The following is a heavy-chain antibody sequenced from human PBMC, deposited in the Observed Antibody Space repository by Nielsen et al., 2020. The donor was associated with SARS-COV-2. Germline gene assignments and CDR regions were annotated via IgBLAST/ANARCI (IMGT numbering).Heavy chain of an antibody. CDR1: GYSFINFG. D-gene: IGHD4-17*01. J-gene: IGHJ4*02. CDR2: ISGYNGNR. V-gene: IGHV1-18*01. Sequence: ASVKVSCKASGYSFINFGLHWVRQAPGEGLEWMGWISGYNGNRNYAQKLQGRVTMTTDTSTSTAYMELRSLRSDDTAVYYCARGDSTVTTYYFDYWGQGTLVTVSS. CDR3: ARGDSTVTTYYFDY.